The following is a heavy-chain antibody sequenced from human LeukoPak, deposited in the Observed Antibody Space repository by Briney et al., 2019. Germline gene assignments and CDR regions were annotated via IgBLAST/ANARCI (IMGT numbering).Heavy chain of an antibody. V-gene: IGHV4-38-2*01. J-gene: IGHJ4*02. CDR3: AIGPGYGSGWYLY. Sequence: PSETLSLTCAVSGYSFSSGYYWGWIRQPPGKGLEWIGSIYHSGSTYYNPSLKSRVTISVDTSKNQFSLKLSSATAADTAVYHCAIGPGYGSGWYLYWGQGTLVTVSS. CDR1: GYSFSSGYY. CDR2: IYHSGST. D-gene: IGHD6-19*01.